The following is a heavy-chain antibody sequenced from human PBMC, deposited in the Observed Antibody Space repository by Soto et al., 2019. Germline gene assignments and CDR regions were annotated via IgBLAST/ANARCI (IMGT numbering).Heavy chain of an antibody. V-gene: IGHV5-51*01. CDR2: IYPGDSDT. Sequence: SLKISCKGSVYSFTSYCIGWVRQMPWKFLGLIGIIYPGDSDTRYSPSFQGQVTISADKSISTAYLQWSSLKASDTAIYYCARQGYCSGGSCYSDYYYGMDVWGQGTTVTVSS. CDR3: ARQGYCSGGSCYSDYYYGMDV. CDR1: VYSFTSYC. J-gene: IGHJ6*02. D-gene: IGHD2-15*01.